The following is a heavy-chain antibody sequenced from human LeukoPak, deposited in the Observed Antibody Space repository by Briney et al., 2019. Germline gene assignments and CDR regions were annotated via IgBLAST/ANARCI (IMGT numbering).Heavy chain of an antibody. J-gene: IGHJ4*02. V-gene: IGHV4-39*01. D-gene: IGHD3-3*01. CDR2: IYYSGST. CDR1: GDSISSASYC. CDR3: AKRYAFLESPKDY. Sequence: PSETLSLTCTVSGDSISSASYCCGWIRQPPGKGLEWIGSIYYSGSTFYNPSLKSRVTISVDTSRNQFSLKLRSVSAADTALYYFAKRYAFLESPKDYWGQGTLVTVSS.